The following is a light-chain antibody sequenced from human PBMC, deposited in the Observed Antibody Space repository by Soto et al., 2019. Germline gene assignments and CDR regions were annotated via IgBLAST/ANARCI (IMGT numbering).Light chain of an antibody. CDR3: QQSHSLPHT. Sequence: DIQLTQSPSSLSASVGDTVTITCRASQTIINYSNWYQHKPGKAPKLLISATFTLESGVPSRFSGSGSGTDLTLTINSLQPEDFATYFCQQSHSLPHTFGQGTKLEI. V-gene: IGKV1-39*01. CDR1: QTIINY. J-gene: IGKJ2*01. CDR2: ATF.